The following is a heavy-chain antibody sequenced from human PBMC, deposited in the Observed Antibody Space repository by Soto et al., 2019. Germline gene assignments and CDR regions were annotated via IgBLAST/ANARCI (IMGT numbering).Heavy chain of an antibody. CDR1: GGTFSSYA. CDR3: ARDERGAAAATYYYGMDV. V-gene: IGHV1-69*13. D-gene: IGHD6-25*01. Sequence: SVKVSCKASGGTFSSYAISWVRQAPGQGLEWMGGIIPIFGTANYAQKFQGRGTITADESTSTAYMELSSLRSEDTAVYYCARDERGAAAATYYYGMDVWGQGTTVTVSS. J-gene: IGHJ6*02. CDR2: IIPIFGTA.